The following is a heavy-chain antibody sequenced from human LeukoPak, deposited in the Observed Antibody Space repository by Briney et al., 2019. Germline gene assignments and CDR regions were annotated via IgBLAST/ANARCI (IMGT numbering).Heavy chain of an antibody. CDR2: IKQDGSEK. CDR1: GFNQKNAW. J-gene: IGHJ4*02. D-gene: IGHD2-2*01. V-gene: IGHV3-7*01. Sequence: GGSLRLSCLTSGFNQKNAWMSWVRQAPGKGLEWVANIKQDGSEKYYVDSVKGRFTISRDNAKNSLYLQINSLRAEDTAVYYCARGFVPAAIWGQGTLVTVSS. CDR3: ARGFVPAAI.